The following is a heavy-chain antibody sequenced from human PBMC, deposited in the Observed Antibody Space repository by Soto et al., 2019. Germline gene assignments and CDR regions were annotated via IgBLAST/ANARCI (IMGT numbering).Heavy chain of an antibody. CDR3: ARGYDYRDPRDPFDF. J-gene: IGHJ3*01. CDR2: TKLGGST. V-gene: IGHV4-34*01. Sequence: SETLSLTCAVYGESLSGSSCNCVRQSPEKGLEWIGKTKLGGSTSYNPSLKSRVTISAATSKSQFFLKVNSVTAADTAVYYCARGYDYRDPRDPFDFWGRRTIVIVS. D-gene: IGHD4-17*01. CDR1: GESLSGSS.